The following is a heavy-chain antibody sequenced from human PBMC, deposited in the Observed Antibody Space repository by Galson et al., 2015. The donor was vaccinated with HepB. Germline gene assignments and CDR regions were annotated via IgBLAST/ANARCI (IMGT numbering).Heavy chain of an antibody. V-gene: IGHV3-74*01. CDR3: AREGRRTGEVTKAFDM. Sequence: SLRLSCAASGFTNYWMHWVRHAPGRGLVWVSRINSDGSSTGYADSVKGRFTISRDNAKNTLYLQMNSLRGEDTAVYYCAREGRRTGEVTKAFDMWVQGTMVTVSS. CDR1: GFTNYW. D-gene: IGHD7-27*01. CDR2: INSDGSST. J-gene: IGHJ3*02.